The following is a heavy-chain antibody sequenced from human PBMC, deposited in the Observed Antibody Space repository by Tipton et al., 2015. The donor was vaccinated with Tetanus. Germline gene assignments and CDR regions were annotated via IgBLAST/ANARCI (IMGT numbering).Heavy chain of an antibody. CDR3: TRHVVEAVPRWFDP. CDR2: VYYDGSA. Sequence: TLSLTCAVYGGSFSSSEYYWGWIRQPPGEGLEWIASVYYDGSAYTNPSLKSRIAISIDTSGSQFSLKVHSVTAADTAFYYCTRHVVEAVPRWFDPWGQGTLVTVSS. D-gene: IGHD2-2*01. CDR1: GGSFSSSEYY. J-gene: IGHJ5*02. V-gene: IGHV4-39*01.